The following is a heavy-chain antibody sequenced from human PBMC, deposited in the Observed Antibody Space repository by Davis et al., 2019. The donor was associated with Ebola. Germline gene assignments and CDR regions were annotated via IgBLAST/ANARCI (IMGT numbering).Heavy chain of an antibody. J-gene: IGHJ4*02. CDR1: GFTFSDYY. D-gene: IGHD1-26*01. CDR2: ISSSGSTI. Sequence: GESLKISCAASGFTFSDYYMSWIRQAPGKGLEWVSYISSSGSTIYYADSVKGRFTISRDNAKNSLYLQMNSLRAEDTAVYYCARIVGATTSWYFDYWGQGTLVTVSS. V-gene: IGHV3-11*04. CDR3: ARIVGATTSWYFDY.